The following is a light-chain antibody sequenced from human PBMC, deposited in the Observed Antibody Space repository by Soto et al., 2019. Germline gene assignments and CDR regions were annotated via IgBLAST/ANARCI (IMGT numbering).Light chain of an antibody. Sequence: DIQMTQSPSSLSASVGDRVTITCRASQGISNYLAWYQQKPGKVPKLLIYAASTLESGVPSRFSGCGSETDFTLTISRLQPEDVATCYCQQSDTTPWTFGQGTRVEIK. V-gene: IGKV1-27*01. CDR3: QQSDTTPWT. J-gene: IGKJ1*01. CDR2: AAS. CDR1: QGISNY.